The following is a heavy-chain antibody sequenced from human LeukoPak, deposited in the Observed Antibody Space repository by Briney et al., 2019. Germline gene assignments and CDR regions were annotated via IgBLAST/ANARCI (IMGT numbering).Heavy chain of an antibody. V-gene: IGHV4-34*01. CDR1: SGSFSGYY. J-gene: IGHJ4*02. CDR2: INHSGST. CDR3: ARGPLIVARKYYFDY. D-gene: IGHD5-12*01. Sequence: SETLSLTCAVYSGSFSGYYWSWIRQPPGKGLEWIGEINHSGSTNYNPSLKSRVTISVDTSKNQFSLKLSSVTAADTAVYYCARGPLIVARKYYFDYWGQGTLVTVSS.